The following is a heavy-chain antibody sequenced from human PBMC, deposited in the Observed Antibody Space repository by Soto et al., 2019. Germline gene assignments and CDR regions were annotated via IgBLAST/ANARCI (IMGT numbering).Heavy chain of an antibody. J-gene: IGHJ4*02. CDR3: AHIVVAGLGYYFDY. V-gene: IGHV2-5*02. D-gene: IGHD6-19*01. CDR1: GFSLSSTRMA. CDR2: IYWDDDK. Sequence: QITLKESGPTLVKPTQPLTLTCTFSGFSLSSTRMAVGWIRQPPGKALEWLALIYWDDDKCYSPFLKSRLTITKDTSKNQVVLTMSNMDPVDTARYYCAHIVVAGLGYYFDYWGQGTLVTVSS.